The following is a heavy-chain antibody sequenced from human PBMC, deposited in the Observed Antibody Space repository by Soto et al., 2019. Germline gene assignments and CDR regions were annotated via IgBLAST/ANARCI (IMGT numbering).Heavy chain of an antibody. V-gene: IGHV4-34*01. CDR2: INDRGST. D-gene: IGHD3-3*01. J-gene: IGHJ5*02. CDR1: GGSFSGYF. Sequence: SETLSLTCAVYGGSFSGYFWNWIRQPPGKGLEWIGEINDRGSTNYNPSLKSRVTISGDTSKNQFSLKLSSVTAADTAVYYCARRGTWSNRRGSNYIWLDPWGQGTPVTVSS. CDR3: ARRGTWSNRRGSNYIWLDP.